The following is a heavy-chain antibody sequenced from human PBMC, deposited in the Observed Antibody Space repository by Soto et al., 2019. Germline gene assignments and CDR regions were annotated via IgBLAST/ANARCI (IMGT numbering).Heavy chain of an antibody. CDR1: GYTFSSYA. CDR2: INAGNGNT. J-gene: IGHJ6*02. CDR3: VRGRILYYLMDV. V-gene: IGHV1-3*01. Sequence: QVHLVQSGAEVKKPGASVKVSCKASGYTFSSYAMHWLRQAPGQGLEWMGWINAGNGNTKYSQKFQGRVSITRDTSATTAYMELSSLTSEDTAVYYCVRGRILYYLMDVWGQGTTVTVSS. D-gene: IGHD2-15*01.